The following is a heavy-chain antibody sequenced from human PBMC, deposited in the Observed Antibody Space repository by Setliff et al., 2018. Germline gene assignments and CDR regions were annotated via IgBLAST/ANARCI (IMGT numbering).Heavy chain of an antibody. Sequence: GGSLRLSCAASGFPFSTYWLNWVRQAPGKGLEWAANIKQDGSEKYYVDSVKGRFTIARDNAQNSLYLQMNSLRAEDTAVYYCARDGHNVYYFDYWGLGTLVTVSS. D-gene: IGHD1-1*01. CDR2: IKQDGSEK. CDR1: GFPFSTYW. CDR3: ARDGHNVYYFDY. J-gene: IGHJ4*02. V-gene: IGHV3-7*01.